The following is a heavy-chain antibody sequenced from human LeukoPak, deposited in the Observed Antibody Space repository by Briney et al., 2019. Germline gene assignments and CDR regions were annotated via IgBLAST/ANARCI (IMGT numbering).Heavy chain of an antibody. CDR3: AKEGPYDFWSGYYTLYWYFDL. CDR1: GFTFSSYG. V-gene: IGHV3-30*02. D-gene: IGHD3-3*01. J-gene: IGHJ2*01. Sequence: GGSLRLSCAASGFTFSSYGMHWVRQAPGKGLEWVTFIRYDGSNKYYADSVKGRFTISGDNSKNTLYLQMNSLRAEDTAVYYCAKEGPYDFWSGYYTLYWYFDLWGRGTLVTVSS. CDR2: IRYDGSNK.